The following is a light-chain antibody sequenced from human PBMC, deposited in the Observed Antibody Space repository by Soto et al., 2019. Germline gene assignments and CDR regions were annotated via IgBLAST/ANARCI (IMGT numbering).Light chain of an antibody. J-gene: IGKJ4*01. Sequence: DIVLTQSPATLSLSPGERATLSCRASQNIGIFLVWYQQKSGQSPRLLIQDATNRATGVPPRFSAAGSGTAITLTISSLEPEDFPVYYCQQRYNWLSFGGGTKIEIK. V-gene: IGKV3-11*01. CDR2: DAT. CDR3: QQRYNWLS. CDR1: QNIGIF.